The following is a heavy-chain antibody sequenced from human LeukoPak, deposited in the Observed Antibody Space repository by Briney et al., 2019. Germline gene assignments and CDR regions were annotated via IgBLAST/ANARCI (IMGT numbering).Heavy chain of an antibody. CDR1: GYSFTNYW. CDR3: ALKSRGYCSGGRCYIGY. D-gene: IGHD2-15*01. CDR2: IYPGDSDT. V-gene: IGHV5-51*01. Sequence: GESLKISCKGSGYSFTNYWIGWVRQMPGKGLEWMGIIYPGDSDTRYSPSFEGQVTLSADKSISTAYLQWSSLKASDTAMYYCALKSRGYCSGGRCYIGYWGQGTLVAVSS. J-gene: IGHJ4*02.